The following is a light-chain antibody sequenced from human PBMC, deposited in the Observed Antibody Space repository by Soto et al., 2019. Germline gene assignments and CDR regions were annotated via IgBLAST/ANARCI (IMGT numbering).Light chain of an antibody. CDR1: ISDVGTYDY. CDR2: EVR. Sequence: QSVLTQPASVSGSPRQSIAISCTGTISDVGTYDYVSWYQQHPNRAPKLMIYEVRNRPSGVSNRFSGSKSVNTATLTISGLQAEDEADYYCSSHTITNTRVFGTGTKVTVL. J-gene: IGLJ1*01. V-gene: IGLV2-14*03. CDR3: SSHTITNTRV.